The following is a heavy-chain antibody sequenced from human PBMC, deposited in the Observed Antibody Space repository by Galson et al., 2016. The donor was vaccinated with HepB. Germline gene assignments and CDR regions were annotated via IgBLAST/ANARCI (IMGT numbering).Heavy chain of an antibody. CDR1: GFTFSNYG. Sequence: SLRLSCADSGFTFSNYGMHWVRQAPGKGLEWVAVISYDGSDKHYADSVKGRFTISRDNSKNTLYLQMNSLRADDTAVYYCAKDILVGGCPLAYYYYGMDVWGQGTTVTVSS. CDR3: AKDILVGGCPLAYYYYGMDV. D-gene: IGHD2-15*01. V-gene: IGHV3-30*18. J-gene: IGHJ6*02. CDR2: ISYDGSDK.